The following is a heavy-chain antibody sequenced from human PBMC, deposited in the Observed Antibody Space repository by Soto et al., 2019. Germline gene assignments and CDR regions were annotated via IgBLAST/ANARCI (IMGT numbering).Heavy chain of an antibody. CDR2: INMDGSST. V-gene: IGHV3-74*01. CDR1: GFTFSSDW. D-gene: IGHD4-17*01. J-gene: IGHJ4*02. CDR3: ARGPRRPYGTDY. Sequence: GGSLRLSCAASGFTFSSDWMHWVRQAAGKGLVWVSRINMDGSSTNYADSVKGRFTISRDNAKNTLYLQMNSLRADDTAVYYWARGPRRPYGTDYWGPGALVTLAS.